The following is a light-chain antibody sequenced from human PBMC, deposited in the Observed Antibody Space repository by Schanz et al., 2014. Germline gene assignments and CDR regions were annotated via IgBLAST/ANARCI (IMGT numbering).Light chain of an antibody. CDR1: SSY. CDR3: SSYARSSTSVI. CDR2: DVT. Sequence: QSALTQPASVSGSPGQSITISCTGTSSYVSWYQQYPGKAPKLIIYDVTNRPSGVSDRFSGSKSGNTASLTISGLQPEDEADYYCSSYARSSTSVIFGGGTKLTVL. V-gene: IGLV2-14*01. J-gene: IGLJ2*01.